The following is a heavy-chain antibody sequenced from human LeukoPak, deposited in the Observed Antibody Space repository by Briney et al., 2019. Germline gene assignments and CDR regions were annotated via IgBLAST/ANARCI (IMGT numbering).Heavy chain of an antibody. V-gene: IGHV4-59*01. D-gene: IGHD3-10*01. CDR3: ARAVGGDGSGSL. Sequence: RSSETLSLTCIVSGGSISSYYWSWIRQPPGKGLEWIGYIYYRVTSDYNPSLKSRVTMSVDMSTRQISLKLSSVTAADTAVYYCARAVGGDGSGSLWGPGTLVTVSS. CDR1: GGSISSYY. CDR2: IYYRVTS. J-gene: IGHJ4*02.